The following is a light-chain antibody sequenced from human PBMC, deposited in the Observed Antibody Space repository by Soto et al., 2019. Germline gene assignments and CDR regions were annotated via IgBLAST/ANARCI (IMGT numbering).Light chain of an antibody. CDR2: DAS. Sequence: DIQMTQSPSSLSASVGDRVTITCRASQTSSNYLNWYQQKPGKAPRLLIYDASSLLSGVPSRFSGSGSGTDFTLTIASLQPEDFSTYYCQQSDSTPYTFGQGTKVEI. V-gene: IGKV1-39*01. J-gene: IGKJ2*01. CDR1: QTSSNY. CDR3: QQSDSTPYT.